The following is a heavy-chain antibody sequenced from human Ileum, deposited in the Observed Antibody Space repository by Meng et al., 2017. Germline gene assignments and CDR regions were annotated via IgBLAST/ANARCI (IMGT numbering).Heavy chain of an antibody. CDR1: GAYSTGYS. J-gene: IGHJ4*02. Sequence: LLLQLGVLRLLDPLKPVSPSCVVQGAYSTGYSCTWLSQFPGKGLEWVGEVKHDGGTNYSPSIKSRVIISIDTSKNQFSLKLTAVTATDAVVYYCAREGSWFGADYWGQGTLVTVSS. CDR2: VKHDGGT. V-gene: IGHV4-34*02. CDR3: AREGSWFGADY. D-gene: IGHD3-10*01.